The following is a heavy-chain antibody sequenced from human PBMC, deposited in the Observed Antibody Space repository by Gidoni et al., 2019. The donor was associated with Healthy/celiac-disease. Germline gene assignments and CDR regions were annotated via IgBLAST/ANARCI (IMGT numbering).Heavy chain of an antibody. J-gene: IGHJ5*02. D-gene: IGHD3-10*01. V-gene: IGHV5-51*01. CDR3: ARQARGVTAWWFDP. CDR2: IYPGDSDT. Sequence: EVQLVQSVAEVKKRGESLRISGRGSGYSFTSYWIGWVRQMPGKGLEWMGIIYPGDSDTRYSPSFQGQVTISADKSISTAYLQWSSLKASDTAMYYCARQARGVTAWWFDPWGQGTLVTVSS. CDR1: GYSFTSYW.